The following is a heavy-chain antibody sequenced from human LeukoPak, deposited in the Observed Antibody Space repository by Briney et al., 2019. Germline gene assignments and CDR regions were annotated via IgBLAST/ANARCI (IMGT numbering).Heavy chain of an antibody. CDR1: GGTFSSYA. D-gene: IGHD4-23*01. J-gene: IGHJ4*02. Sequence: GASVKVSCKASGGTFSSYAISWVRQAPGQGLEWMGGIIPIFGTANYAQKFQGRVTITTDESTSTAYMELSSLRSEDTAVYYCARGTMVVTHLDYWGQGTLVTVSS. V-gene: IGHV1-69*05. CDR3: ARGTMVVTHLDY. CDR2: IIPIFGTA.